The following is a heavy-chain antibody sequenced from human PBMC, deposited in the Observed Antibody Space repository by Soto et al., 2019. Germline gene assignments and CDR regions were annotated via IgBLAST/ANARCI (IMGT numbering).Heavy chain of an antibody. Sequence: QVQLQESGPGLVKPSGTLSLTCAVSGGSISSSNWWSWVRQPPGKGLEWIGEIYHSGSTNHNPSLKSRVTISVDKSKNQFSLKLSSVTAADTAVYYCARVGYCSSTSCYDGYYYGMDVWGQGTTVTVSS. V-gene: IGHV4-4*02. CDR2: IYHSGST. CDR3: ARVGYCSSTSCYDGYYYGMDV. D-gene: IGHD2-2*01. J-gene: IGHJ6*02. CDR1: GGSISSSNW.